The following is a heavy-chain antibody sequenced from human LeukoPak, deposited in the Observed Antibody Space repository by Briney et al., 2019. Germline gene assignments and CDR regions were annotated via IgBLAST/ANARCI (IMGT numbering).Heavy chain of an antibody. CDR1: GFTFSGYE. J-gene: IGHJ4*02. D-gene: IGHD6-19*01. CDR2: IGSSGKTISYSDS. V-gene: IGHV3-48*03. Sequence: PGGSLRLSCAASGFTFSGYEMNWVRQAPGKGLEWVSYIGSSGKTISYSDSSYADSVKGRFTISRDNAKNSLYLQMNSLRDEDTAVYYCATKVPGTSHFSSWGQGTLVIVSS. CDR3: ATKVPGTSHFSS.